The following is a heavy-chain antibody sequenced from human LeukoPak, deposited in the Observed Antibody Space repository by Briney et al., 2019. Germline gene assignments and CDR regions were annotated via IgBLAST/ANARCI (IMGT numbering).Heavy chain of an antibody. J-gene: IGHJ4*02. CDR1: GFTFNSYW. D-gene: IGHD3-22*01. CDR3: ATYYYDSSGYRN. CDR2: IYSDGSTT. V-gene: IGHV3-74*01. Sequence: GGSLRLSCAAPGFTFNSYWMHWVRQAPGKGLAWVSRIYSDGSTTNYADSVKGRFTISRDNARNTLYLQMNSLRSEDTAVYYCATYYYDSSGYRNWGQGTLVTVSS.